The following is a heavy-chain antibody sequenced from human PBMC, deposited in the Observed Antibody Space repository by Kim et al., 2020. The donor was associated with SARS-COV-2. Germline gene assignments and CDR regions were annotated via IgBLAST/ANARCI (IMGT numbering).Heavy chain of an antibody. J-gene: IGHJ4*02. CDR1: GFTFSSYA. CDR3: AAKWELLRAFDY. Sequence: GGSLRLSCAASGFTFSSYAMSWVRQAPGKGLEWVSAISGSGGSTYYADSVKGRFTISRDNSKNTLYLQMNSLRAEDTAVYYCAAKWELLRAFDYWGQGTLVTVSS. CDR2: ISGSGGST. V-gene: IGHV3-23*01. D-gene: IGHD1-26*01.